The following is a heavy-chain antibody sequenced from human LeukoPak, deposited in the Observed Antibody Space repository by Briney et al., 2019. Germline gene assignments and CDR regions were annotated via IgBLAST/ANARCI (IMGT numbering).Heavy chain of an antibody. J-gene: IGHJ4*02. CDR3: ARERDGYDYVWGSYRYGIDY. Sequence: SETLCLTCTVSGGSISSGSYYWSWIRQPAGKGLEWIGRIYTSGSTNYNPSLKSRVTISVDTSKNQFSLKLSSVTAADTAVYYCARERDGYDYVWGSYRYGIDYWGQGTLVTVSS. CDR2: IYTSGST. CDR1: GGSISSGSYY. D-gene: IGHD3-16*02. V-gene: IGHV4-61*02.